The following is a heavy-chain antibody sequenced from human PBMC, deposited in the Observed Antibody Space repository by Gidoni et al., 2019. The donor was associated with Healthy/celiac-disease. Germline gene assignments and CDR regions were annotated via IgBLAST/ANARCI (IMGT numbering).Heavy chain of an antibody. CDR3: ARDLGSGWSFDY. CDR1: GITFSSYS. J-gene: IGHJ4*02. CDR2: ISSSSSYI. Sequence: EVQLVESGGGLVKPGGSLRLSCAASGITFSSYSMNWVRQAPGKGLEWVSSISSSSSYIYYADSVKGRFTISRDNAKNSLYLQMNSLRAEDTAVYYCARDLGSGWSFDYWGQGTLVTVSS. V-gene: IGHV3-21*01. D-gene: IGHD6-19*01.